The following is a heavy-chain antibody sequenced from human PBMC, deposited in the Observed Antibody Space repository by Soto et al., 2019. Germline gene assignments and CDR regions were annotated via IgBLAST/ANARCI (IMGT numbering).Heavy chain of an antibody. J-gene: IGHJ4*02. CDR1: CDSVNSSPYY. D-gene: IGHD6-13*01. V-gene: IGHV4-39*01. CDR2: GYYTGST. CDR3: AGPRAAAGAFDH. Sequence: QLQLKESGPGLVKPSETLSLTCTVSCDSVNSSPYYWGWIRQPPGKGLEWIVTGYYTGSTYYNPYLTSRLTIPVDASNNQFSLELTAATATDAVVYYCAGPRAAAGAFDHWGQGTLVTVSS.